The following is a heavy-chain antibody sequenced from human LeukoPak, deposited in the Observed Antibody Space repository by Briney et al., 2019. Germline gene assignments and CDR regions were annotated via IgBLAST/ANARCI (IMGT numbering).Heavy chain of an antibody. CDR2: VDPEDGET. CDR1: GYTFTDYY. V-gene: IGHV1-69-2*01. D-gene: IGHD3-10*01. J-gene: IGHJ4*02. Sequence: ATVKISCKASGYTFTDYYMHWVRQAPGKGLEWMGRVDPEDGETIYAEKFQGRVTITADTSTDTAYMELSSLRSEDTAVYYCATGGGYYGSGSQYGDWGQGTLVTVSS. CDR3: ATGGGYYGSGSQYGD.